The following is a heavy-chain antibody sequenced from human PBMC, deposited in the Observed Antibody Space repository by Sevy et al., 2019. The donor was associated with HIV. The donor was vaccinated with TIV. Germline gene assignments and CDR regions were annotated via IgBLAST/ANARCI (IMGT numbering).Heavy chain of an antibody. CDR1: GYTLTELS. Sequence: ASVKVSCKVSGYTLTELSMHWVRQAPGKGLEWMGGFDPEDGETIYAQKFQGRVTMTEDTSTDTAYMELSSLRSEDTAVYYCATAPITFGGVIVTPDYFDYWGQGTLVTVSS. CDR3: ATAPITFGGVIVTPDYFDY. D-gene: IGHD3-16*02. V-gene: IGHV1-24*01. J-gene: IGHJ4*02. CDR2: FDPEDGET.